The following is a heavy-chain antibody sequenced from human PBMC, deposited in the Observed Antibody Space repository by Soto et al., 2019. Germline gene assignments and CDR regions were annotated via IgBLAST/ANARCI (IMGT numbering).Heavy chain of an antibody. CDR2: ISSSSSYI. Sequence: SGGSLRLSCAASGFTFSSYSMNWVRQAPGKGLEWVSSISSSSSYIYYADSVKGRFTISRDNAKNSLYLQMNSLRAEDTAVYYCARGTVYYYDSSGYYPDYWGQGTLVTVSS. CDR3: ARGTVYYYDSSGYYPDY. V-gene: IGHV3-21*01. D-gene: IGHD3-22*01. J-gene: IGHJ4*02. CDR1: GFTFSSYS.